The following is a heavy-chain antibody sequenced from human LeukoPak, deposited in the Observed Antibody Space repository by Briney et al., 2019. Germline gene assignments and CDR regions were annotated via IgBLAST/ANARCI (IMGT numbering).Heavy chain of an antibody. D-gene: IGHD3-22*01. CDR1: GYSFANYW. CDR2: IYPGDSDT. V-gene: IGHV5-51*01. J-gene: IGHJ3*02. Sequence: GESLKISCKTSGYSFANYWIGWVRQMPGKGLEWMGIIYPGDSDTRYSPSFQGQVTISADKSISTAYLQWSSLKASDTAMYYCARLLPYDSSGSGRDAFDIWGQGTMVTVSS. CDR3: ARLLPYDSSGSGRDAFDI.